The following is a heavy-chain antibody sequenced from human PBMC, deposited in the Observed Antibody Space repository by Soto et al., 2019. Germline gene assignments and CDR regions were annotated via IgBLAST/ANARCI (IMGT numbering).Heavy chain of an antibody. CDR3: ARDLGWWPWDY. D-gene: IGHD2-15*01. J-gene: IGHJ4*02. Sequence: ASVKVSCKASGYTFTSYGISWVRQAPGQRLEWMGWINAGNGNTKYSQKFQGRVTITRDTSASTAYMELSSLRSEDTAVYYCARDLGWWPWDYWGQGTLVTVSS. CDR1: GYTFTSYG. CDR2: INAGNGNT. V-gene: IGHV1-3*01.